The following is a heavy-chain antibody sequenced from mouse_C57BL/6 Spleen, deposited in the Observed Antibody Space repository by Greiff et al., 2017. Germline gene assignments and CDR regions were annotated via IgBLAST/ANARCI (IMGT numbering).Heavy chain of an antibody. D-gene: IGHD3-1*01. CDR3: ARRAVGWYFDV. CDR2: IDPSDSYP. CDR1: GYTFTSYW. Sequence: VQLQQPGAELVMPGASVKLSCKASGYTFTSYWMHWVKQRPGQGLEWIGEIDPSDSYPNYNQKFKGKSTLTVDKSSSTAYMQLSSLTSEDSAVYYCARRAVGWYFDVWGTGTTVTVSS. V-gene: IGHV1-69*01. J-gene: IGHJ1*03.